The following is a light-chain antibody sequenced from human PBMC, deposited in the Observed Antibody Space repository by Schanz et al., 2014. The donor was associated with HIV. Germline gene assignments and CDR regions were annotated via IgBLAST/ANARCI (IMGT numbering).Light chain of an antibody. J-gene: IGLJ1*01. CDR3: SSYTSSSTYV. V-gene: IGLV2-14*03. Sequence: QSVLTQPASVSGSPGQSITISCTGTSSDVGGYNYASWYQHHPGKAPKLMIYDVSNRPSGVSNRFSGSKSGNTASLTISGLQAEDEADYYCSSYTSSSTYVFGTGTQLTVL. CDR1: SSDVGGYNY. CDR2: DVS.